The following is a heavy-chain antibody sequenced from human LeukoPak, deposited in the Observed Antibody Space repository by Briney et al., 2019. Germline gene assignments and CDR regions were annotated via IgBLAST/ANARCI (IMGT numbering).Heavy chain of an antibody. CDR3: ARHSEQWLSDPLYYYGMDV. J-gene: IGHJ6*02. Sequence: GESLKISCKGSGYSFTSYWIGWVRQMPGKGLEWMGIIYPGDSDTRYSPSFQGQVTISADKSISTAYLQWSSLKASDAAMYYCARHSEQWLSDPLYYYGMDVWGQGTTVTVSS. CDR2: IYPGDSDT. CDR1: GYSFTSYW. V-gene: IGHV5-51*01. D-gene: IGHD6-19*01.